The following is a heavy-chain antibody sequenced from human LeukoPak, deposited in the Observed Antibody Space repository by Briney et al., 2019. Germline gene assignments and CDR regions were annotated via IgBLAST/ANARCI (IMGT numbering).Heavy chain of an antibody. CDR2: SRKKADSYTT. CDR3: VGAPLHCSGGTCHSRFDY. J-gene: IGHJ4*02. D-gene: IGHD2-15*01. V-gene: IGHV3-72*01. Sequence: GGSLRLSCAASGFTFSDHYMDWVRQTPGKGLEWVGRSRKKADSYTTEYAASVKGRFTISRDDSKNSLYLQMNSLKIEDTAVYYCVGAPLHCSGGTCHSRFDYWGQGTLVTVSS. CDR1: GFTFSDHY.